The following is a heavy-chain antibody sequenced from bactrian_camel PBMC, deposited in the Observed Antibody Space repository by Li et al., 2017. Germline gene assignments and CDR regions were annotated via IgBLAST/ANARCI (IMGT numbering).Heavy chain of an antibody. Sequence: DVQLVESGGDLVQPGGSLRLSCAASGVDEFTFSTYYMAWVRQTPGKGLEWVSGISTSGFGTYYADFVKGRFTISKDNAKHTLYLRMDSLKPEDTAVYFCAAVWLWVGSDIDTYNYWGQGTQVTVS. J-gene: IGHJ4*01. CDR1: GVDEFTFSTYY. CDR3: AAVWLWVGSDIDTYNY. CDR2: ISTSGFGT. D-gene: IGHD3*01. V-gene: IGHV3S19*01.